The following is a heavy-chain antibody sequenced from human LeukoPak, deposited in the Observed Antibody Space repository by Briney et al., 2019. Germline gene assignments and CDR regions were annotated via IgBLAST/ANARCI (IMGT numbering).Heavy chain of an antibody. CDR1: GGPISSGDYY. D-gene: IGHD2-8*01. V-gene: IGHV4-30-4*08. CDR3: ARVNGRFVHYMDV. J-gene: IGHJ6*03. Sequence: DPSETLSLTCTVSGGPISSGDYYWSWIRQPRGKGLEWIGYIYYSGSTYYNPSLKSRVTISVDTSKNQFSLKLSSVTAADTGVYYCARVNGRFVHYMDVWGKGTTVTVSS. CDR2: IYYSGST.